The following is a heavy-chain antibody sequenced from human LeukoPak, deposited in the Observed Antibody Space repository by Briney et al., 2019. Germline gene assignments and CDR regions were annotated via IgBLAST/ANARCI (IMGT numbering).Heavy chain of an antibody. CDR2: ISYDGSNK. D-gene: IGHD6-13*01. CDR3: AGGYSSNWFPNFDY. V-gene: IGHV3-30*03. J-gene: IGHJ4*02. Sequence: GGSLRLSCAASGFTFSSYGMHWVRQAPGKGLEWVAVISYDGSNKYYADSVKGRFTISRDNSKNTLYLQMNSPRAEDTAVYYCAGGYSSNWFPNFDYWGQGTLVTVSS. CDR1: GFTFSSYG.